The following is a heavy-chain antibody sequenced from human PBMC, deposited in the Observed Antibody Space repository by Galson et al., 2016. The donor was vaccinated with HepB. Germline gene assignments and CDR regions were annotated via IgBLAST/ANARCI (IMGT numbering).Heavy chain of an antibody. CDR3: ARDSRATFGEHNWFDP. V-gene: IGHV3-48*03. D-gene: IGHD3-3*01. J-gene: IGHJ5*02. CDR1: GFTFSSYN. Sequence: SLRLSCAASGFTFSSYNMNWVRQVPGKGLDWISYISATGTTMDYADSVKGRFIISRDNAKNSLYLKMNSPRVEDTAVYYCARDSRATFGEHNWFDPWGQGTLVIVSS. CDR2: ISATGTTM.